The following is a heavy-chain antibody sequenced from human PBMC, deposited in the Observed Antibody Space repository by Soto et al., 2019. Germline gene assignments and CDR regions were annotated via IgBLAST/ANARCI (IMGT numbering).Heavy chain of an antibody. CDR1: GGTFSSYA. V-gene: IGHV1-69*01. J-gene: IGHJ3*02. CDR2: IITIFGTA. CDR3: ARDGGDAPPMNDAFDI. Sequence: QVQLVQSGAEVKKPGSSVKVSCKASGGTFSSYAISWVRQAPGQGLEWMGGIITIFGTANYAQKFQGRVTITADESTSTAYMELSSLRSEDTAVYYCARDGGDAPPMNDAFDIWGQGTMVTVSS. D-gene: IGHD2-21*02.